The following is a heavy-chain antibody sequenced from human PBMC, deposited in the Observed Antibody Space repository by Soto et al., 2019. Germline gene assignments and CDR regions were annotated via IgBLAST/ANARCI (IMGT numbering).Heavy chain of an antibody. Sequence: EVQLLESGGGLVQPGGSLRLSCAASGFTFSSNAMTWVRQAPVKGLEWVSTITGSGDDAWYADSVRGRFTISRDNSKSTLKLQMNSLRAKDSAVYYCARDGAAVPALWYYYLDVWGRGTTVTVSS. CDR2: ITGSGDDA. V-gene: IGHV3-23*01. D-gene: IGHD6-25*01. CDR1: GFTFSSNA. CDR3: ARDGAAVPALWYYYLDV. J-gene: IGHJ6*03.